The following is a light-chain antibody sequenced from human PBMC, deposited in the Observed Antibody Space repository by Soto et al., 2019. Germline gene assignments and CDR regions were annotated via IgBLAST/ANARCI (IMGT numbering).Light chain of an antibody. J-gene: IGKJ4*01. CDR3: QQYNNWPLT. V-gene: IGKV3-20*01. CDR1: QSVSSSY. Sequence: EIVLTQSPGTLSLSPGERATLSCRASQSVSSSYLAWYQQKPGQAPRLLIYGASSRATGIPDRFSGSGSGTDFTLTISSLQSEDFAVYYCQQYNNWPLTFGGGTNVEIK. CDR2: GAS.